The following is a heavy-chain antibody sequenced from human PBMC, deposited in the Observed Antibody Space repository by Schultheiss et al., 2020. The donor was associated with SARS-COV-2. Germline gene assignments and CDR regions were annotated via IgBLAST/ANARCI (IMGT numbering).Heavy chain of an antibody. CDR1: GFTVSSNY. J-gene: IGHJ6*02. CDR2: ISWNSGSI. D-gene: IGHD2-15*01. V-gene: IGHV3-48*04. Sequence: GGSLRLSCAASGFTVSSNYMSWVRQAPGKGLEWVSGISWNSGSIGYADSVKGRFTISRDNAKNSLYLQMNSLRAEDTAVYYCAKDRGYCSGGSCYGMDVWGQGTTVTVSS. CDR3: AKDRGYCSGGSCYGMDV.